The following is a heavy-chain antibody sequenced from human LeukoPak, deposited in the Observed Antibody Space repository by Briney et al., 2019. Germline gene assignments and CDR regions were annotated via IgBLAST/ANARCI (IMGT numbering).Heavy chain of an antibody. CDR2: IIPIFVTA. CDR3: ASGRGYSYGYPYYFDY. Sequence: SVKVSCKASGGTLSSYAISWVRQAPGQGLEWMGGIIPIFVTANYAQKFQGRVTLTTDESTSTAYMELSRLRSEDTAVYYCASGRGYSYGYPYYFDYWGQGTLVTVSS. D-gene: IGHD5-18*01. CDR1: GGTLSSYA. J-gene: IGHJ4*02. V-gene: IGHV1-69*05.